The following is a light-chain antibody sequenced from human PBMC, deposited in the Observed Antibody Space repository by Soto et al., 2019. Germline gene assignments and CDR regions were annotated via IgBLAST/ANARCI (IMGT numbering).Light chain of an antibody. Sequence: QSLLSPPASVSGSPGQSINIPCSGARSAVGGYDSVAWDPQLPGKAHALIIYQVSYRPSVVSSRFWVSKSGNTASLTISGLQAEDEADYYCHSYTSSSSTYVIGTGTKVTVL. CDR2: QVS. CDR1: RSAVGGYDS. CDR3: HSYTSSSSTYV. V-gene: IGLV2-14*01. J-gene: IGLJ1*01.